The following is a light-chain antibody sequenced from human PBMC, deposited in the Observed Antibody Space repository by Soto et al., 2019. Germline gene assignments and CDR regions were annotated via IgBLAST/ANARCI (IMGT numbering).Light chain of an antibody. Sequence: EIVLTQSPGTLSLSAGERATLSCRASQSVDSIYLGWYQQKPGQAPRLIISAASSRAAGIPDRFSGSGSGTDFTLTINTLEPEDSAVYYCQQYGNWPLTFGGGTKVEIK. V-gene: IGKV3-20*01. CDR2: AAS. CDR3: QQYGNWPLT. CDR1: QSVDSIY. J-gene: IGKJ4*01.